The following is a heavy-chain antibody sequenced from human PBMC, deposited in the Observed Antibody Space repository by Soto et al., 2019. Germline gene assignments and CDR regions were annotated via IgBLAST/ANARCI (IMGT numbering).Heavy chain of an antibody. D-gene: IGHD4-17*01. CDR2: IITILGIE. V-gene: IGHV1-69*02. CDR3: AGLPTTVTTQYFQH. CDR1: GGTFSSYT. J-gene: IGHJ1*01. Sequence: QVQLVQSGAEVKKPGSSVKVSCKASGGTFSSYTISWVRQAPGQGLEWMGRIITILGIENYAQKFQGRVTITADKSTRTAYMELSSLRSEDTAVYYCAGLPTTVTTQYFQHWGQGTLVTVSS.